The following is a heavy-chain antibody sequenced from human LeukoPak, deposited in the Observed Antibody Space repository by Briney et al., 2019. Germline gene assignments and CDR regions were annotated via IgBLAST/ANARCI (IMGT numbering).Heavy chain of an antibody. Sequence: PGGSLRLSCAASGFTFSSYAMSWVRQAPGKGLEWVSAISGSGGSTYYADSVKGRFTISRDNSKNTLYLQMNSLRAKDTAVYYCAKGDFGWNYDKYFPRGDYWGQGTLVTVSS. CDR3: AKGDFGWNYDKYFPRGDY. CDR2: ISGSGGST. D-gene: IGHD1-7*01. V-gene: IGHV3-23*01. J-gene: IGHJ4*02. CDR1: GFTFSSYA.